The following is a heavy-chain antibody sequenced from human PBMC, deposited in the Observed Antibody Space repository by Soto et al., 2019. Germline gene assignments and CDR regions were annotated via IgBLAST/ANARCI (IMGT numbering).Heavy chain of an antibody. D-gene: IGHD2-15*01. CDR3: ASGDREDILVVVGARPGEYGIDI. CDR1: GFTFRNYA. CDR2: IAYDGSNA. V-gene: IGHV3-30-3*01. Sequence: QVQLVESGGGEVQPGGSLRLSCAASGFTFRNYAMHWIRQAPGKGLECLAVIAYDGSNAFYRDSVKGRFTISRDNSKNTLYLDMNSLRSEETGVEYCASGDREDILVVVGARPGEYGIDIW. J-gene: IGHJ3*02.